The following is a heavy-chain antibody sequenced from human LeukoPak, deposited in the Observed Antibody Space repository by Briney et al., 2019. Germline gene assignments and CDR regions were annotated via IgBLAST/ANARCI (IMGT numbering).Heavy chain of an antibody. CDR1: GGSFSGYY. CDR2: IYYSGST. Sequence: SETLSLTCAVYGGSFSGYYWSWIRQPPGKGLEWIGYIYYSGSTNYNPSLKSRATISVDTSKNQFSLKLSSVTAADTAVYYCARTTEGGYTYDYFYYYYMGVWGKGTTVTISS. D-gene: IGHD5-18*01. CDR3: ARTTEGGYTYDYFYYYYMGV. J-gene: IGHJ6*03. V-gene: IGHV4-59*01.